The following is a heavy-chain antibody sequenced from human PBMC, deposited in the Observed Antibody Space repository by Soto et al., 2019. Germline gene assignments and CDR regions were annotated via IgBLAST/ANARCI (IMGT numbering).Heavy chain of an antibody. J-gene: IGHJ4*02. CDR2: ISGSGGST. D-gene: IGHD6-19*01. Sequence: EVQLLESGGGLVQPGGSLRLSCAASGFTFSSYAMSWVRQAPGEGLEWVSAISGSGGSTYYADSVKGRFTIFRDNSKNPLYMQKNRLRAEDTAVYYCAKDGPPTSGWWPHAYWGQGTLVTVST. V-gene: IGHV3-23*01. CDR1: GFTFSSYA. CDR3: AKDGPPTSGWWPHAY.